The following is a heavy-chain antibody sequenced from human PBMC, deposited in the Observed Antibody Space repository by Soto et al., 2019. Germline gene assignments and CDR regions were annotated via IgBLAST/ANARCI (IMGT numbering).Heavy chain of an antibody. CDR1: GYTFTSYA. V-gene: IGHV1-3*01. CDR3: AVGDIVVVPAAPSMAAAVPFDY. J-gene: IGHJ4*02. D-gene: IGHD2-2*01. Sequence: ASVKVSCKASGYTFTSYAMHWVRQAPGQRLEWMGWINVGNGNTKYLQKFQGGATITRETSASTAYMKLRMLRSENTAVYYYAVGDIVVVPAAPSMAAAVPFDYWGQGTLVTVSS. CDR2: INVGNGNT.